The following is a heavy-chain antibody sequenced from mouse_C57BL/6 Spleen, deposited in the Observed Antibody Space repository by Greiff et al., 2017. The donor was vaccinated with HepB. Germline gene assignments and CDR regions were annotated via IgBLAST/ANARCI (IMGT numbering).Heavy chain of an antibody. V-gene: IGHV3-6*01. Sequence: EVKLEESGPGLVKPSQSLSLTCSVTGYSITSGYYWNWIRQFPGNKLEWMGYISYDGSNNYNPSLKNRISITRDTSKNQFFLKLNSVTTEDTATYYCARERILYLWYFDVWGTGTTVTVSS. CDR2: ISYDGSN. D-gene: IGHD2-12*01. CDR3: ARERILYLWYFDV. J-gene: IGHJ1*03. CDR1: GYSITSGYY.